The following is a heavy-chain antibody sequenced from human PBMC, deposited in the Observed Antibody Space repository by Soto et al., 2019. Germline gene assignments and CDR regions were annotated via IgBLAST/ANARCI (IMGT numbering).Heavy chain of an antibody. V-gene: IGHV3-11*06. CDR3: ARDPLTIFGVVDY. CDR2: ISSSSSYT. J-gene: IGHJ4*02. CDR1: GFTFSDYY. D-gene: IGHD3-3*01. Sequence: GGSLRLSCAASGFTFSDYYMSWIHQAPGKGLEWVSYISSSSSYTNYADSVKGRFTISRDNAKNSLYLQMNSLRAEDTAVYYCARDPLTIFGVVDYWGQGTLVTVSS.